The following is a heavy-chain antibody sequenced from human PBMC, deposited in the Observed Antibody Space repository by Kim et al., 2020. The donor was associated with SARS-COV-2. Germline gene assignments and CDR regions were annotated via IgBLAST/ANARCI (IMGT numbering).Heavy chain of an antibody. J-gene: IGHJ4*02. Sequence: YYNPSLKSRVTISVDTSKNQFSLKLSSVTAADTAVYYCARSELGDYYFDYWGQGTLVTVSS. D-gene: IGHD2-21*02. V-gene: IGHV4-31*02. CDR3: ARSELGDYYFDY.